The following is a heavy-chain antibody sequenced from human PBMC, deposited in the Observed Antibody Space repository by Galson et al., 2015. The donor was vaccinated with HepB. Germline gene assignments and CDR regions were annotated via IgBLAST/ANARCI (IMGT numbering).Heavy chain of an antibody. Sequence: KVSCKASGYSFRNYWIGWVRQMPGKGLECMGIIYPGDSETRYSPSFRGRVTMTTDTSSSTAYMDLRYLRSADTATYYCARGNTALLYWGQGTLISVPS. D-gene: IGHD5-18*01. V-gene: IGHV5-51*01. CDR3: ARGNTALLY. CDR1: GYSFRNYW. CDR2: IYPGDSET. J-gene: IGHJ4*02.